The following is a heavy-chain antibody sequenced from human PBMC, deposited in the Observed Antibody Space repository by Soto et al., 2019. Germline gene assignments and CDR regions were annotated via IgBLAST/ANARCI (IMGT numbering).Heavy chain of an antibody. CDR2: IKKKTDGGTA. J-gene: IGHJ4*02. V-gene: IGHV3-15*01. CDR1: GFTFSNAW. D-gene: IGHD6-19*01. CDR3: RTQWLD. Sequence: GGSLRLSCAASGFTFSNAWMSWVRQAPGKGLEWVGRIKKKTDGGTADYAAPVKGRFTISRGDSKNMLYLQMNSLKTEDTAVYYCRTQWLDWGQGTLVTVSS.